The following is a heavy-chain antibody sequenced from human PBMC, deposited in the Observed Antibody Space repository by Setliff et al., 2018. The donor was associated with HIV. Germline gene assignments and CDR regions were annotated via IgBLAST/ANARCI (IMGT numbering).Heavy chain of an antibody. V-gene: IGHV7-4-1*02. CDR2: INTNTGNP. D-gene: IGHD2-21*01. CDR1: GYTFTNYA. Sequence: RASVMVSCKTSGYTFTNYALNWVRQAPGQGLEWMGWINTNTGNPTYAQGFTGRFVFSLDTSVSTAYLQISSLKAEDSAIYYCARVSDTGVDPQTHRDYWGQGTPVTVSS. J-gene: IGHJ4*02. CDR3: ARVSDTGVDPQTHRDY.